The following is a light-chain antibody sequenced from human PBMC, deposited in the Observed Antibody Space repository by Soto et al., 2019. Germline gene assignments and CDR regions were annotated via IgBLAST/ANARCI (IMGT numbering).Light chain of an antibody. Sequence: EIVMTQSPATLSVSPGERATLSCRASQSLNGNLAWYQQKPGQGPRLLIYGASTRATGIPARFSGSGSGTEFTLTNSSLQSEDFAVYHCQQYNKWPLTFGGGTKVEIK. CDR3: QQYNKWPLT. CDR1: QSLNGN. J-gene: IGKJ4*01. CDR2: GAS. V-gene: IGKV3-15*01.